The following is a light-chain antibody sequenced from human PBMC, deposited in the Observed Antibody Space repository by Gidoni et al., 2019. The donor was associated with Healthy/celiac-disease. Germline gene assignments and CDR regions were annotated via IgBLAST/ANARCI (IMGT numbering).Light chain of an antibody. V-gene: IGLV1-40*01. Sequence: QSVLTQPPSVSGAPGQRVTISCTGSSSNIGAGYDVHWYQQLPVTAPNLLIYGNSNRPSGFPDRFSGSKSGTSASLAITVLQAEDEADYYCQSYDSSLSGSVFGGGTKLTVL. CDR3: QSYDSSLSGSV. CDR2: GNS. J-gene: IGLJ2*01. CDR1: SSNIGAGYD.